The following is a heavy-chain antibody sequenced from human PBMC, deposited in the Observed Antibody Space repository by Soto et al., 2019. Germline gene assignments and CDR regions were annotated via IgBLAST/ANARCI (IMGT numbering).Heavy chain of an antibody. Sequence: GSLRLSCAASGFTFRSYGMHRVRQAPGKGLEWLAVISNDGTNKYLADSVKGRLTLSRDNSRNTLSLEINNLRPEDTAVYYCGKDTLDCSGGDCPLYYYYGMDVWGQGTTVTVSS. D-gene: IGHD2-15*01. CDR3: GKDTLDCSGGDCPLYYYYGMDV. J-gene: IGHJ6*02. CDR2: ISNDGTNK. V-gene: IGHV3-30*18. CDR1: GFTFRSYG.